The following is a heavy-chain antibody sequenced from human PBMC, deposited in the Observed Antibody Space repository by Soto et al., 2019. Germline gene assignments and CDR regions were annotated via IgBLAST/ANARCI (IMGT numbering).Heavy chain of an antibody. V-gene: IGHV3-49*04. D-gene: IGHD4-17*01. J-gene: IGHJ6*02. CDR3: TSPSYGDDYYYGMDV. CDR1: GFTFGDYA. Sequence: PGGSLRLSCTASGFTFGDYAMSWVRQAPGKGLEWVGFIRSKAYGGTTEYAASVKGRFTISRDDSKSIAYLQMNSLKTEDTAVYYCTSPSYGDDYYYGMDVWGQGTTVPVCS. CDR2: IRSKAYGGTT.